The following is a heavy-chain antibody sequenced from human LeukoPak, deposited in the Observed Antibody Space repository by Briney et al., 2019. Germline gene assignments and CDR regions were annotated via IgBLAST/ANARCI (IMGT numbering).Heavy chain of an antibody. D-gene: IGHD2-2*01. V-gene: IGHV4-30-4*01. CDR1: GGSISSGDYY. CDR2: IYYSGRT. J-gene: IGHJ5*02. Sequence: SETLSLTCTVSGGSISSGDYYWSWIRQPPGKALEWIGYIYYSGRTYSNPSLKSRLPISVVTSKKHFSLRLSSVTAADTAVYYCARGGYCSSTSCYRVRFDPWGQGTLVTVSS. CDR3: ARGGYCSSTSCYRVRFDP.